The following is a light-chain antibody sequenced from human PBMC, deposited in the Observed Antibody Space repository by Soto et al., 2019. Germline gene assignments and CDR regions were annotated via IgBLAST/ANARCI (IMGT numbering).Light chain of an antibody. CDR1: QSILHNNGLNY. Sequence: ISCRSTQSILHNNGLNYLDWYLRKPGRSPQVLISLASNRASGVPDRFSGSGSGTDFTLRISRVEAEDVGIYYCMQAFQLPLTFGRGTKVDI. J-gene: IGKJ4*01. CDR3: MQAFQLPLT. V-gene: IGKV2-28*01. CDR2: LAS.